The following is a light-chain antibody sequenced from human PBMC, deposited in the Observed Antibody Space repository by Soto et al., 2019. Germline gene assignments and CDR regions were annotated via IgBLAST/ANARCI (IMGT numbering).Light chain of an antibody. CDR1: QSVSIN. V-gene: IGKV3-15*01. CDR3: QQYNNWPRP. J-gene: IGKJ1*01. Sequence: EVIVSNSVATLSVYTGERATLSCRASQSVSINLAWYQQKPGQAPRLLIYGASTRASGIPDRFSGSGSETDFTLTISSLQSEDFAVYYCQQYNNWPRPFGQVTKVDI. CDR2: GAS.